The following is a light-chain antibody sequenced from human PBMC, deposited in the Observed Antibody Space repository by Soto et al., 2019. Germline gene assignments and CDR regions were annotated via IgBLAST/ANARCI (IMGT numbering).Light chain of an antibody. J-gene: IGKJ2*01. Sequence: EIVMTQSPATLSVSPGESDTLSCRASQSISSEFAWYQQKPGQPPRLLIYGASTRATGVPARFTGSGSGSDFTLTISGLQSEDFAVYYCQQGNNWPLTFGQGTRLEI. CDR3: QQGNNWPLT. V-gene: IGKV3-15*01. CDR1: QSISSE. CDR2: GAS.